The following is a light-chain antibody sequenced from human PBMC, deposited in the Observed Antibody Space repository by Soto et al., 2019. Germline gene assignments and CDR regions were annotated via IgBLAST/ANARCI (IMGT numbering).Light chain of an antibody. J-gene: IGKJ5*01. CDR1: QSVRSSY. Sequence: EVVLAHSAGALSLSPGERTTLSSRASQSVRSSYLAWYQQKPGQAPRRLIYGASSRATGIPDRFSGSGSGTDFTLTISRLESEDFTVYYCQQYGSSITFGQGTRLEIK. V-gene: IGKV3-20*01. CDR2: GAS. CDR3: QQYGSSIT.